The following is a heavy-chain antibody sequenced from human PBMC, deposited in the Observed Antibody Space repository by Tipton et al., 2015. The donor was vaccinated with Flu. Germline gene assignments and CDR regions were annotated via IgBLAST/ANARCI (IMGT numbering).Heavy chain of an antibody. J-gene: IGHJ4*02. CDR1: GGSINNYY. D-gene: IGHD3-10*02. CDR2: VYYSGNS. Sequence: TLSLTCSVSGGSINNYYLSWIRQPPGKGLEWIGSVYYSGNSYYNPSLKSRVAMSGDTSKNQLSLKLSSVTAADTAMFYCARLSFYDVDLKNFCFDYWGQGTLVTVSS. V-gene: IGHV4-59*04. CDR3: ARLSFYDVDLKNFCFDY.